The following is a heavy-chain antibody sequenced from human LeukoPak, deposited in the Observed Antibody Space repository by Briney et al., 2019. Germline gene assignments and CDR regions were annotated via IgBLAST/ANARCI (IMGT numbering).Heavy chain of an antibody. CDR1: GFTFSNYG. J-gene: IGHJ4*02. D-gene: IGHD4-17*01. V-gene: IGHV3-30*18. Sequence: GRSLRLSCAASGFTFSNYGMHWVRQAPGKGLEWVAVISYDGSNKYYADSVKGRFTISRDNSKNTLYLQMNSLRAEDTAVYYCAKVFATATTFYYFDYWGQGTLITVSS. CDR2: ISYDGSNK. CDR3: AKVFATATTFYYFDY.